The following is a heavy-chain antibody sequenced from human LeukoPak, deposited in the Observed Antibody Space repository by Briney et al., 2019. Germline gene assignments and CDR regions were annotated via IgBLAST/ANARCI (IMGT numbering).Heavy chain of an antibody. Sequence: GGSLRLSCAASGFTVSSNYMSWVRQAPGKGLEWVSAISGSGGSTYYADSVKGRFTISRDNSKNTLYLQMNSLRAEDTAVYYCAHKATWFDYWGQGTLVTVSS. CDR1: GFTVSSNY. J-gene: IGHJ4*02. V-gene: IGHV3-23*01. D-gene: IGHD1-26*01. CDR2: ISGSGGST. CDR3: AHKATWFDY.